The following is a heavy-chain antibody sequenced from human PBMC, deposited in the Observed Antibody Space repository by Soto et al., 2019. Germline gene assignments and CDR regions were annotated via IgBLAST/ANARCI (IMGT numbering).Heavy chain of an antibody. CDR1: GGSFSDFA. CDR3: ARGGIVAVPAALSSYDDYTNYRFDS. Sequence: QVQLAQSGAEVRKPGSSMKVSCRASGGSFSDFAFSWVRQAPGQGLEWMGGIIPMFAATKYAQRFQGRVTITEDASTRTVYLALSSLTSDDSAVYYCARGGIVAVPAALSSYDDYTNYRFDSWGQGTLVSVSS. D-gene: IGHD2-15*01. V-gene: IGHV1-69*01. CDR2: IIPMFAAT. J-gene: IGHJ4*02.